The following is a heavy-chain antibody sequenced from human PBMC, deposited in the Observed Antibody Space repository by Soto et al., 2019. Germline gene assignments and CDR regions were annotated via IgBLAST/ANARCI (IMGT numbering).Heavy chain of an antibody. Sequence: GESLKISCKGSGYSFTSYWIGWVRQMPGKGLEWMGIIYPGDSDTRYSPSFQGQVTISADKSISTAYLQWSSLKASDTAMYYCARHSGSYLSSYYYGMDVWGQGTTVTVSS. J-gene: IGHJ6*02. D-gene: IGHD1-26*01. CDR2: IYPGDSDT. CDR3: ARHSGSYLSSYYYGMDV. V-gene: IGHV5-51*01. CDR1: GYSFTSYW.